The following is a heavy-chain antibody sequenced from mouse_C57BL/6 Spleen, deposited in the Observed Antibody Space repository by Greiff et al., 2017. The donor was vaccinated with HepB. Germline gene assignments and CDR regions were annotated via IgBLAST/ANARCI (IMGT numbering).Heavy chain of an antibody. V-gene: IGHV5-9*01. CDR1: GFTFSSYT. J-gene: IGHJ2*01. D-gene: IGHD1-1*01. CDR3: ARQGVYGSSLDY. Sequence: DVKLVESGGGLVKPGGSLKLSCAASGFTFSSYTMSWVRQTPEKRLEWVATISGGGGNTYYPDSVKGRFTISRDNAKNTLYLQMSSLRSEDTALYYCARQGVYGSSLDYWGQGTTLTVSS. CDR2: ISGGGGNT.